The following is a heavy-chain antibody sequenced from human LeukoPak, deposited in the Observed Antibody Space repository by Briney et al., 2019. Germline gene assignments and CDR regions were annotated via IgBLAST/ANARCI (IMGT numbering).Heavy chain of an antibody. CDR2: VSLAGQT. J-gene: IGHJ3*02. CDR1: GGSISNTNW. CDR3: ARRGVGATTWDAFDI. V-gene: IGHV4-4*02. Sequence: SGTLSLTCDVSGGSISNTNWWSWVRQPPGQGLEWIGEVSLAGQTNYNPSLNGRVTMSLDTSKNQFSLQLSSVTAADTAVYYCARRGVGATTWDAFDIWGQGTLVTVSS. D-gene: IGHD1-26*01.